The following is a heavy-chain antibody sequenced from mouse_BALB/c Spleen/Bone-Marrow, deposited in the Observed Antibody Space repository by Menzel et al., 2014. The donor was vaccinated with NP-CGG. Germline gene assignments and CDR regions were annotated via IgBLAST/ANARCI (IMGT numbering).Heavy chain of an antibody. CDR2: IDPANDNT. CDR3: ARADGYYAWFAY. CDR1: GFNIKDTY. V-gene: IGHV14-3*02. D-gene: IGHD2-3*01. J-gene: IGHJ3*01. Sequence: VQLQQSGAEFVKPGASVKMSCTASGFNIKDTYMHWVKRRPEQGLEWIGRIDPANDNTKYDPKFQGKATITADTSSNTAYLQLSSLTSEDTAVYYCARADGYYAWFAYWGQGILVTVSA.